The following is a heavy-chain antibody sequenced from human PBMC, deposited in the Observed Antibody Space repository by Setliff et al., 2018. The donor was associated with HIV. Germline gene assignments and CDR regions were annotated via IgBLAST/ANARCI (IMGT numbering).Heavy chain of an antibody. V-gene: IGHV1-18*01. CDR1: GYTFNNFA. Sequence: ASVKVSCKASGYTFNNFAISWVRQAPGQGLEWMGWISAYSDNTYYAQSLQGRVTMTTDTTSSTSYMELRSLRSDDTAVYYCARGLRGVIIDWYYFDYWGQGTLVTVSS. CDR3: ARGLRGVIIDWYYFDY. D-gene: IGHD3-10*01. CDR2: ISAYSDNT. J-gene: IGHJ4*02.